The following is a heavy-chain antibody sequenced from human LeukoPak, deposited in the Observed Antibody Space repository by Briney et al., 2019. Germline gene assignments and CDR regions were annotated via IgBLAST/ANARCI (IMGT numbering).Heavy chain of an antibody. J-gene: IGHJ5*01. CDR3: AKESGITMVRGVTNNWFDS. CDR2: ISYDGRVK. V-gene: IGHV3-30*18. CDR1: GFTFSSYG. Sequence: GGSLRLSCASSGFTFSSYGIHWVRQAPGKGLEWISVISYDGRVKYYADSVKGRFTVSRDNSQNTLYLQMNSLRPEDTAVYYCAKESGITMVRGVTNNWFDSWGQGTLVTVSS. D-gene: IGHD3-10*01.